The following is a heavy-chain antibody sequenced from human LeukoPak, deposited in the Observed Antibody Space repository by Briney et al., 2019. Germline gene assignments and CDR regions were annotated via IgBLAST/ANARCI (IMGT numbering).Heavy chain of an antibody. V-gene: IGHV4-59*12. D-gene: IGHD5/OR15-5a*01. Sequence: SETLSLTCTVSGGSISSYYWSWIRQPPGKGLEWIGYIYHSGSTYYNPSLKSRVTISVDRSKNQFSLKLSSVTAADTAVYYCARGVAPYYFDYWGQGTLVTVSS. J-gene: IGHJ4*02. CDR1: GGSISSYY. CDR2: IYHSGST. CDR3: ARGVAPYYFDY.